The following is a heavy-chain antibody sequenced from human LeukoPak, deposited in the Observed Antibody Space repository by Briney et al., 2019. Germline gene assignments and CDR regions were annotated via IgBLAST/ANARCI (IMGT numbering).Heavy chain of an antibody. D-gene: IGHD1-14*01. V-gene: IGHV3-30-3*01. CDR1: GFTFRTYA. Sequence: GGSLRLSCAASGFTFRTYAMHWVRQAPGKGLEWVAVISYDGANKYHADSVKDRFTIFRDSPKNTLYLQMNSLRVEDTAVYYCARARTEDGMDVWGQGTTVTVSS. CDR2: ISYDGANK. J-gene: IGHJ6*02. CDR3: ARARTEDGMDV.